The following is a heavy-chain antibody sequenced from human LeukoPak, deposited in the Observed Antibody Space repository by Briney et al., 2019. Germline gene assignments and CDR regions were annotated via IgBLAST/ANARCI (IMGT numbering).Heavy chain of an antibody. CDR3: AKGDCSSTSCWLFDY. V-gene: IGHV3-21*04. CDR1: GFSFSDFG. CDR2: ISRDNSHI. J-gene: IGHJ4*02. Sequence: PGGSLRLSCVASGFSFSDFGMTWVRQAPGKGLEWVSSISRDNSHIYYANSVKGRFTISRDNTKSSLFLQMNSLRAEDTAVYYCAKGDCSSTSCWLFDYWGQGTLVTVSS. D-gene: IGHD2-2*01.